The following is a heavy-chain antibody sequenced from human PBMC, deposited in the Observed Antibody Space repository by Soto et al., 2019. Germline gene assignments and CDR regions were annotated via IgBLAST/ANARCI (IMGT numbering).Heavy chain of an antibody. J-gene: IGHJ4*02. CDR2: ISYDGSHK. Sequence: GGSLRLSCAASGFTFSSYAMHWVRQAPGKGLEWVAVISYDGSHKYFADSVKGRFTISRDNSKNTLYLQMNSLRAEDTAVYYCARAYSGSLGASFDYWGQGTRVTVSS. V-gene: IGHV3-30-3*01. CDR1: GFTFSSYA. D-gene: IGHD1-26*01. CDR3: ARAYSGSLGASFDY.